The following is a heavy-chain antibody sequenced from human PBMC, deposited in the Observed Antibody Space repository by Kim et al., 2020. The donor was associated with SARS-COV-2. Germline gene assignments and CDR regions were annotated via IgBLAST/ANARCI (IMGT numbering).Heavy chain of an antibody. Sequence: KGRFTISRDNAKNTLYLQVNSLRAEDTAVYCCARVAPLGYYYYYGMDVWGQGTTVTVSS. V-gene: IGHV3-53*01. CDR3: ARVAPLGYYYYYGMDV. J-gene: IGHJ6*02.